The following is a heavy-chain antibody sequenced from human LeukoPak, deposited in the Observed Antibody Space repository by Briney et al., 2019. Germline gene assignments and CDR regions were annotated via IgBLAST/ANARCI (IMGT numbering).Heavy chain of an antibody. CDR1: GYTFTSYY. CDR2: INPSGGGT. Sequence: ASVKVSCKASGYTFTSYYMHWVRQAPGQGLEWMGIINPSGGGTSYAQKFQGRVTMTRDTSTSTVYMELSSLRSEDTAVYYCARSPTVTKRLVVESYWGQGTLVTVSS. D-gene: IGHD4-17*01. J-gene: IGHJ4*02. CDR3: ARSPTVTKRLVVESY. V-gene: IGHV1-46*01.